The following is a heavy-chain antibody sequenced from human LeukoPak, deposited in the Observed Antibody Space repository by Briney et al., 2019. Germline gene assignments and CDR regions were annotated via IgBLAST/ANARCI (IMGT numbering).Heavy chain of an antibody. CDR3: ARTLTTATWDY. V-gene: IGHV1-2*02. J-gene: IGHJ4*02. Sequence: ASVKVSCKASGYTFTEYYLNWMRQAPGQGLEWMGWISPYSGATHYAQIFQGRVTMTRDTSITTAYMEVSSLRSDDSAVYFCARTLTTATWDYWGQGTLVTVSS. D-gene: IGHD4-17*01. CDR1: GYTFTEYY. CDR2: ISPYSGAT.